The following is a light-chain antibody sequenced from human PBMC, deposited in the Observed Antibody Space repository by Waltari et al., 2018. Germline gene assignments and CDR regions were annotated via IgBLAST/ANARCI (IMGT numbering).Light chain of an antibody. J-gene: IGKJ2*01. CDR1: QSVAGTY. V-gene: IGKV3-20*01. CDR2: GAS. Sequence: EIVLTQSPVTLSLSPGERATLSCRARQSVAGTYLAWYQQKPRQAPRLLIYGASTRATAIPDRFSGSESGTDFTLSISGLEPEDFAVYYCQQYGSSPRTFGQGTKLEIK. CDR3: QQYGSSPRT.